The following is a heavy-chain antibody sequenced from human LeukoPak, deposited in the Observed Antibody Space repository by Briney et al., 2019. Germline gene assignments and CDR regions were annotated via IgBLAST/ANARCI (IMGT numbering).Heavy chain of an antibody. CDR2: IYSGGDT. D-gene: IGHD1-26*01. CDR1: GFTVSSNY. J-gene: IGHJ4*02. Sequence: PGGSLRLSCAASGFTVSSNYMTWVRQAPGKGLEWLSVIYSGGDTYYADSVKGRFTISRDNSKSTLYLQMNSLRAEDTAVYYCARRSGEGYFDCWGQGTLVTVSS. V-gene: IGHV3-66*01. CDR3: ARRSGEGYFDC.